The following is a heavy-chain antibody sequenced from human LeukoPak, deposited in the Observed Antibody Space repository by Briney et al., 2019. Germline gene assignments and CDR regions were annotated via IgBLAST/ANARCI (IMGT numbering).Heavy chain of an antibody. V-gene: IGHV3-23*01. CDR2: ISGSGGST. D-gene: IGHD6-13*01. CDR1: GFTFSSYA. Sequence: GGSLRLSCAASGFTFSSYAMSWVRQAPGKGLEWVSAISGSGGSTYYADSVKGRFTISRDNSKSMLYLQMNSLRAEDTAVYYCAKAPQTSSWYPEYFQHWGQGTLVTVSS. CDR3: AKAPQTSSWYPEYFQH. J-gene: IGHJ1*01.